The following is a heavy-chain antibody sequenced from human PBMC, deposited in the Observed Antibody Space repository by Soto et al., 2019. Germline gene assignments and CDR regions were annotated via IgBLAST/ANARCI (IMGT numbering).Heavy chain of an antibody. V-gene: IGHV3-9*01. CDR3: AKDMENGYNPYYYYGMDV. CDR2: ISWNSVSI. D-gene: IGHD3-10*01. Sequence: GGSLRLSCAASGFNFNDYGMHWVRQAPGKGLEWVSSISWNSVSIGYADSVKGRFTISRDNAKNSLYLQMNTLRAEDTALYYCAKDMENGYNPYYYYGMDVWGQGTTVTVSS. CDR1: GFNFNDYG. J-gene: IGHJ6*02.